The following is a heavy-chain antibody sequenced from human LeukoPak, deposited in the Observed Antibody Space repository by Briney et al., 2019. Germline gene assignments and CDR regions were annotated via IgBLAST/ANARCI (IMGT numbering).Heavy chain of an antibody. CDR1: GGSISSYY. D-gene: IGHD6-13*01. Sequence: SETLSLTCTVSGGSISSYYWSWIRQPPGKGLEWIGYIYYSGSTNYNPSLKSRVTISVDTSKNQFSLKLSSVTAADTAVYYCARRGAAAGAGWGYMDVWGNGTTVTVSS. CDR2: IYYSGST. J-gene: IGHJ6*03. V-gene: IGHV4-59*08. CDR3: ARRGAAAGAGWGYMDV.